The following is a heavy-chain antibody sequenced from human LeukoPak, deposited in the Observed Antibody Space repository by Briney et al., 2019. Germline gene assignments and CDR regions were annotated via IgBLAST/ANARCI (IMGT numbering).Heavy chain of an antibody. Sequence: SQTLPLTCAISGDSVSSNSAAWNWIRQSPSRGLEWLGRTYYRSKWYNDYAVSVKSRITINPDTSKNQFSLQLNSVTPEDTAVYYCAREDIVVVPAAPAAFDYWGQGTLVTVSS. J-gene: IGHJ4*02. CDR3: AREDIVVVPAAPAAFDY. CDR1: GDSVSSNSAA. CDR2: TYYRSKWYN. V-gene: IGHV6-1*01. D-gene: IGHD2-2*01.